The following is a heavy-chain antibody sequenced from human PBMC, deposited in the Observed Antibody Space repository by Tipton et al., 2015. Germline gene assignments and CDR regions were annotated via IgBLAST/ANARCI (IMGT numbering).Heavy chain of an antibody. CDR1: GYAFTTYG. CDR3: ARDYYDYNDSSGYYLGWFDP. CDR2: ISGYNGNT. D-gene: IGHD3-22*01. V-gene: IGHV1-18*01. Sequence: QLVQSEAEVKKPGASVKVSCKTSGYAFTTYGISWVRQAPGQGLEWMGWISGYNGNTNYAQKLQGRVTMSTDTSTSTAYMELRRLRSDDTAVYYCARDYYDYNDSSGYYLGWFDPWGQGTLVTVSS. J-gene: IGHJ5*02.